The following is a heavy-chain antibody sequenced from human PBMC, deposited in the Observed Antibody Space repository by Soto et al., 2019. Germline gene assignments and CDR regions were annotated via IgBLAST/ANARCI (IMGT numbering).Heavy chain of an antibody. J-gene: IGHJ6*02. CDR2: ISSSGSTI. D-gene: IGHD3-10*01. CDR1: GFTFSSYE. V-gene: IGHV3-48*03. CDR3: ARGNHMVRGVIFYGMDV. Sequence: GGSLRLSCAASGFTFSSYEMNWVRQAPGKGLEWVSYISSSGSTIYYADSVKGRFTISRDNSKNTLYLQMNSLRAEDTAVYYCARGNHMVRGVIFYGMDVWGQGTTVTVSS.